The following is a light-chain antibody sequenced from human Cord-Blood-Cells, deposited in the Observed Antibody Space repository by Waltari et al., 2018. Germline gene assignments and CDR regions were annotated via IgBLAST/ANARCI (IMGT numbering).Light chain of an antibody. CDR2: GAS. Sequence: EIVMTQSPATLSVSPGERATLSCRASQSVSSNLAWYQQKPGQAPRLLIYGASTRATGIPARTCGSGSWTTFTPTTSSRQSEDFAGYYCQQYNNWPPLTFGQGTKVEIK. V-gene: IGKV3-15*01. CDR1: QSVSSN. J-gene: IGKJ1*01. CDR3: QQYNNWPPLT.